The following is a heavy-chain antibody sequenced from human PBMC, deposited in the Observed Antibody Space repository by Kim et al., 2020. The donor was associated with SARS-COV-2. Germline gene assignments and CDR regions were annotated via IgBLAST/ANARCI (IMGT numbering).Heavy chain of an antibody. D-gene: IGHD3-10*01. CDR1: GDIFSNYL. J-gene: IGHJ6*02. CDR3: ARSNITMIRGAMFYHDAMDV. Sequence: SVKVSCKASGDIFSNYLFTWVRQAPGQGLEWMGAITPMSGIVDYTQKFQGRVRITADESTSMVYLELRTLRSEDSAVFYCARSNITMIRGAMFYHDAMDVWGQGTAVSVSS. CDR2: ITPMSGIV. V-gene: IGHV1-69*13.